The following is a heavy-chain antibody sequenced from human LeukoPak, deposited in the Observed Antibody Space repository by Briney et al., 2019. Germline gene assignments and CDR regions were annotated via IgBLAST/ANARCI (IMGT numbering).Heavy chain of an antibody. CDR2: IYYSGST. Sequence: SETLSLTCTVCGGSISSYYWSGIRQPPGKGLEWIGYIYYSGSTNYTPSLKSRVTISVDTSKNQFSLKLSSVTAADTAVYYCARDPAGFGGFDSWGQGTLVTVSS. J-gene: IGHJ4*02. V-gene: IGHV4-59*01. D-gene: IGHD3-10*01. CDR1: GGSISSYY. CDR3: ARDPAGFGGFDS.